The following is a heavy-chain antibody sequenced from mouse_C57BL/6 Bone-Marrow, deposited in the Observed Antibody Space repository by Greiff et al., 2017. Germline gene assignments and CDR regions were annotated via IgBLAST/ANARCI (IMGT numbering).Heavy chain of an antibody. J-gene: IGHJ3*01. CDR3: ARWVY. CDR2: LDPSDSYT. CDR1: GYNFTSYW. Sequence: QVQLQQPGAELVRPGTSVTLSCKASGYNFTSYWLPWVKQRPGQGLAWLGVLDPSDSYTNYNQKFKGKATLTVDTSSSTAYMQLSSLTSEDSAVYYCARWVYWGQGTLVTVSA. V-gene: IGHV1-59*01.